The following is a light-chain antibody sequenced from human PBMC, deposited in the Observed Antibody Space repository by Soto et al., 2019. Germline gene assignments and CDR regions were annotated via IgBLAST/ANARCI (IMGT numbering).Light chain of an antibody. CDR1: YRVGSNY. CDR2: GAS. V-gene: IGKV3-20*01. Sequence: IALTQSPGTLSLSPGDTATLSCRASYRVGSNYLAWYQQRPGQAPRLLIYGASSRAAGVPDKFRGSGSGTDFTLTISTPGPEDFALYYGEQDGYSPTSFGQGTKLEI. J-gene: IGKJ2*01. CDR3: EQDGYSPTS.